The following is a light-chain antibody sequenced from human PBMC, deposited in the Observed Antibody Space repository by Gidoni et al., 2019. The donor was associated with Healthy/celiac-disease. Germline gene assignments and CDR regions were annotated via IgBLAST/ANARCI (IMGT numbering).Light chain of an antibody. J-gene: IGKJ2*01. CDR3: MQALQTPYT. CDR1: QSLLHSNGYNY. CDR2: LGS. Sequence: DIVMTPSPLSLPVTPGEPASISCRSSQSLLHSNGYNYLDWYLQKPGPSPQLMIYLGSNRASGVPDRFSGSGSGTDFTMKISRVEAEDVRVYYCMQALQTPYTFGQXTKLEIK. V-gene: IGKV2-28*01.